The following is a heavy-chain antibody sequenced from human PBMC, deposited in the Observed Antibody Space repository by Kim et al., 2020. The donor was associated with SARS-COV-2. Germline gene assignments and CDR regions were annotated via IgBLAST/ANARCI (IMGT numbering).Heavy chain of an antibody. V-gene: IGHV4-39*01. CDR3: ASHKGRIAVAGYDY. D-gene: IGHD6-19*01. J-gene: IGHJ4*02. Sequence: NPSLKSRVTISVDTSKNQFSLKLSSVTAADTAVYYCASHKGRIAVAGYDYWGQGTLVTVSS.